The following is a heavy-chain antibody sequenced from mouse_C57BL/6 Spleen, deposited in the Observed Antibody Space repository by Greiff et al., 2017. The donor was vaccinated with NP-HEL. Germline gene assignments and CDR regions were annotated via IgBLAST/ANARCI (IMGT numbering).Heavy chain of an antibody. CDR3: ARHERDYYYGNYYAMDY. CDR1: GYTFTEYT. J-gene: IGHJ4*01. V-gene: IGHV1-62-2*01. CDR2: FYPGSGSI. Sequence: VKLMESGAELVKPGASVKLSCKASGYTFTEYTIHWVKQRSGQGLEWIGWFYPGSGSIKYNEKFKDKATLTADKSSSTVYMELSRLTSEDSAVYFCARHERDYYYGNYYAMDYWGQGTSVTVSS. D-gene: IGHD2-1*01.